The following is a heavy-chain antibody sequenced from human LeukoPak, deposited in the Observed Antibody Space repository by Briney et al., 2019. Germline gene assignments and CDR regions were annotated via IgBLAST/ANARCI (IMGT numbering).Heavy chain of an antibody. V-gene: IGHV3-33*01. D-gene: IGHD4-17*01. CDR3: ARDRSTTVTSYYFDY. Sequence: GGSLRLSCAASGFTFSSYGMHWVRQAPGKGLEWVAVIWYDGSNKYYAGSVKGRFTISRDNSKNTLYLQMNSLRAEDTAVYYCARDRSTTVTSYYFDYWGQGTLVTVSS. CDR2: IWYDGSNK. CDR1: GFTFSSYG. J-gene: IGHJ4*02.